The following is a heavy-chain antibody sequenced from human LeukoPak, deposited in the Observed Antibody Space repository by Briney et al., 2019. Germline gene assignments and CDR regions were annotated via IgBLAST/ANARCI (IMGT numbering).Heavy chain of an antibody. CDR1: GGTFSSYA. CDR3: ARDSVNWNYVSGAFDI. D-gene: IGHD1-7*01. J-gene: IGHJ3*02. Sequence: GASVKVSCKASGGTFSSYAISWVRQAPGQGLEWMGGIIPIFGTANYAQKFQGRVTITADESTSTAYMELSSLRSEDTAVYYCARDSVNWNYVSGAFDIWGQGTMVTVSS. CDR2: IIPIFGTA. V-gene: IGHV1-69*13.